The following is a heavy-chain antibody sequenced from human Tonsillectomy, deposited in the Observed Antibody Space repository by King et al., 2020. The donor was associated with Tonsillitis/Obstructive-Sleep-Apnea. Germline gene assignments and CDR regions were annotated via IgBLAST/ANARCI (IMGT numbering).Heavy chain of an antibody. Sequence: VQLVESGGGLVQPERSLRLSCTASGFTFGDYAMSWVRQAPGKGLEWVGFIRSKAYGGTTEYAASVKGRFTISRDASKSIAYLQMNTLKTEDTAVYYCTRDAYYDFWSGQNYHYYYYMDVWGKGTTVTVSS. CDR1: GFTFGDYA. V-gene: IGHV3-49*04. CDR2: IRSKAYGGTT. D-gene: IGHD3-3*01. CDR3: TRDAYYDFWSGQNYHYYYYMDV. J-gene: IGHJ6*03.